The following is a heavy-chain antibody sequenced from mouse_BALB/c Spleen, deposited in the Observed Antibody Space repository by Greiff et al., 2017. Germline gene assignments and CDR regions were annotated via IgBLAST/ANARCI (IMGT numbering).Heavy chain of an antibody. CDR2: ISDGGSYT. Sequence: EVQGVASGGGLVKPGGSLKLSCAASGFTFSDYYMSWVRQTPEKRLEWVATISDGGSYTYYPDSVKGRFTISRDNAKNNLYLQMSSLKSEDTAMYYCARDNYRYDEGGWCAYWGQGTQVTVAA. CDR3: ARDNYRYDEGGWCAY. CDR1: GFTFSDYY. J-gene: IGHJ3*01. V-gene: IGHV5-4*02. D-gene: IGHD2-14*01.